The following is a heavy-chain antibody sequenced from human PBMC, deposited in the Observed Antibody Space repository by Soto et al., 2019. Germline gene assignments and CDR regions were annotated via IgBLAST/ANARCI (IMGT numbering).Heavy chain of an antibody. J-gene: IGHJ4*02. D-gene: IGHD5-12*01. V-gene: IGHV4-34*01. CDR2: INHSGST. CDR3: ARVTWLRPYFDY. Sequence: SETLSLTCAVYGGSFSGYYWSWIRQPPGKGLEWIGEINHSGSTNYNPSLKSRVTISVDTSKNQFSLKLSSVTAADTAVYYCARVTWLRPYFDYWGQGTLVTAPQ. CDR1: GGSFSGYY.